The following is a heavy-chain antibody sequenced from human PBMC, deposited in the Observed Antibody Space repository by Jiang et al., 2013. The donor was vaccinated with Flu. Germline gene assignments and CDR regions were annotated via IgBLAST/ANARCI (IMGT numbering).Heavy chain of an antibody. V-gene: IGHV3-21*01. CDR2: ISSSSSYI. CDR3: ARPNYYGSGSYSY. J-gene: IGHJ4*02. CDR1: GFTFSSYS. D-gene: IGHD3-10*01. Sequence: RLSCAASGFTFSSYSMNWVRQAPGKGLEWVSSISSSSSYIYYADSVKGRFTISRDNAKNSLYLQMNSLRAEDTAVYYCARPNYYGSGSYSYWGQGTLVTVSS.